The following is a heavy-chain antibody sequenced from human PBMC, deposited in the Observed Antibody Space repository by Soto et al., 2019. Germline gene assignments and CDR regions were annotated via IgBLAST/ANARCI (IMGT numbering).Heavy chain of an antibody. J-gene: IGHJ6*02. CDR2: IYHSGST. V-gene: IGHV4-38-2*01. D-gene: IGHD3-10*01. CDR3: ARVGGYGMDV. CDR1: VYSIISGYY. Sequence: SETLSPTCAVSVYSIISGYYWGWIRQPPGKGLEWIGSIYHSGSTYNNPSLKSRVTISVDTSKNQFSLKLSSVTAADTAVYYCARVGGYGMDVWGQGTTVTVSS.